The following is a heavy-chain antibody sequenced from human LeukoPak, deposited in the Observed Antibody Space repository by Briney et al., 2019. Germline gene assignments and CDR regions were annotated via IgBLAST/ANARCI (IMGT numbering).Heavy chain of an antibody. Sequence: GESLKIPCKGSGYSFTRNWIGWVRQMPGKGLEWMGIIYPGDSDTRYSPSFQGQGTISADKSISTAYLQWNSLKASDTAIYYCTRSPDIDILTGYSRYYFDYWGQGTLVTVSS. J-gene: IGHJ4*02. CDR1: GYSFTRNW. CDR3: TRSPDIDILTGYSRYYFDY. CDR2: IYPGDSDT. D-gene: IGHD3-9*01. V-gene: IGHV5-51*01.